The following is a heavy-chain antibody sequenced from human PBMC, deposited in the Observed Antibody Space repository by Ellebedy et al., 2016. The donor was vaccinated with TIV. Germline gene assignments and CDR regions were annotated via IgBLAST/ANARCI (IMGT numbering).Heavy chain of an antibody. D-gene: IGHD2-15*01. CDR3: ARDGVGDV. CDR2: IYSSGFT. Sequence: MPSETLSLTCAVYGGSFSGYYWSWIRQPPGKGLEWIGNIYSSGFTYYNPSLKSRVAMSVDTSKNQVSLKLSSVTAADTAVYYCARDGVGDVWGQGTTVTVSS. J-gene: IGHJ6*02. CDR1: GGSFSGYY. V-gene: IGHV4-34*11.